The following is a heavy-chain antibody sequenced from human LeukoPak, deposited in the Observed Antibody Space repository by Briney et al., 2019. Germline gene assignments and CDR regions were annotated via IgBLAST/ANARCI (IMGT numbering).Heavy chain of an antibody. CDR2: ISGSGGST. CDR3: AKGNGFCSVTSCSYYYYMDV. V-gene: IGHV3-23*01. Sequence: GGSLRLSCAASGFTFSSYAMSWVRQAPGKGREWVSSISGSGGSTYYADSVKGRFTISRDNSKNTLYLQMNSLRPEDTAVYYCAKGNGFCSVTSCSYYYYMDVWGKGTTVTVSS. J-gene: IGHJ6*03. CDR1: GFTFSSYA. D-gene: IGHD2-2*01.